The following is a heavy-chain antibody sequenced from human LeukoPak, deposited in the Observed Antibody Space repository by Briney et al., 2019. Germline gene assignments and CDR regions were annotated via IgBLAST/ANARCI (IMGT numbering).Heavy chain of an antibody. D-gene: IGHD2-21*01. J-gene: IGHJ6*03. V-gene: IGHV1-69*08. CDR1: GGSFTSYT. CDR2: VIPTIGTT. CDR3: ARIPSIVYVPSTAYYYMDV. Sequence: SVKVSCKASGGSFTSYTFTWVRQAPGQGLEWVGRVIPTIGTTNYAQNFQGRVTITADKSTRTVYMELSRLGSEDTAAYYCARIPSIVYVPSTAYYYMDVWGTGTAVTVSS.